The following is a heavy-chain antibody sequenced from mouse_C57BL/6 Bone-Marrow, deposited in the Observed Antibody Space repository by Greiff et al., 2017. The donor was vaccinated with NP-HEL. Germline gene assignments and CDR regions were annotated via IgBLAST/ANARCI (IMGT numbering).Heavy chain of an antibody. CDR1: GYTFTSYW. Sequence: QVQLQQPGAELVKPGASVKPGASGYTFTSYWMHWVKQRPGQGLEWIGRIHPSDSDTNYNQKFKGKATLTVDKSSSTAYMQLSSLTSEDSAVYYCAIPYYYGSSHWYFDVWGTGTTVTVSS. J-gene: IGHJ1*03. CDR3: AIPYYYGSSHWYFDV. D-gene: IGHD1-1*01. V-gene: IGHV1-74*01. CDR2: IHPSDSDT.